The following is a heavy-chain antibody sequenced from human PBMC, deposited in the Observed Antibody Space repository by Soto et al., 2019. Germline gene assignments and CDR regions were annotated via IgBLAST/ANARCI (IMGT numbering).Heavy chain of an antibody. CDR2: IGTSSTST. CDR3: ASHYDMWSGYLSPVDY. J-gene: IGHJ4*02. CDR1: GFTFSSFA. D-gene: IGHD3-3*01. V-gene: IGHV3-48*02. Sequence: GGSLRLSCAASGFTFSSFAMSWVRQAPGKGLEWISDIGTSSTSTYYADSVKGRSTISRDNAKNSLYLEMNSLRDEDTAVYYCASHYDMWSGYLSPVDYWGQGTLVTVSS.